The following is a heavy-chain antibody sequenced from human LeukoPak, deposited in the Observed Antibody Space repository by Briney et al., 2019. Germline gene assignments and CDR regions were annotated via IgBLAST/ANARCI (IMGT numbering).Heavy chain of an antibody. CDR2: IYTSGST. V-gene: IGHV4-4*07. CDR1: GGSISSYY. J-gene: IGHJ4*02. CDR3: ALASDPYSSSWNFDY. Sequence: PSETLSLTCTVSGGSISSYYWSWIRQPAGNGLEWIGRIYTSGSTNYNPSLNSRVTISVDTSKNQFSLKLSSLTATVTAMSYCALASDPYSSSWNFDYWGQGTLVSVSS. D-gene: IGHD6-13*01.